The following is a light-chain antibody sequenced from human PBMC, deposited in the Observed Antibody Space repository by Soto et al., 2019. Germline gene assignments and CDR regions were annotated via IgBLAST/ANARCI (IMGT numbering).Light chain of an antibody. CDR1: QSVSSSY. J-gene: IGKJ1*01. Sequence: EIGVTQSPGTLSLSPGERGTLSCRASQSVSSSYLACYQQKPGPATRLVIDGACSRARGIPERFSGSASRTVFPITISRLEPEVLAVYYCQPYGSSPTFGQGTKVDIK. V-gene: IGKV3-20*01. CDR2: GAC. CDR3: QPYGSSPT.